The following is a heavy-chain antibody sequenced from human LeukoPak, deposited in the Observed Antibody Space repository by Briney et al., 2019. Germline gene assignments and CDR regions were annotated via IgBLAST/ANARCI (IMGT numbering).Heavy chain of an antibody. V-gene: IGHV3-30*02. J-gene: IGHJ4*02. CDR3: AKDRRPYQLLSSFDY. CDR2: IRYDGSNK. D-gene: IGHD2-2*01. Sequence: GGSLRLSCAASGFTFSSYGMHWVRQAPGKGLEWVAFIRYDGSNKYYADSVKGRFTISRDNSKNTLYLQMNSLRAEDTAVYYCAKDRRPYQLLSSFDYWGQGTLVTVSS. CDR1: GFTFSSYG.